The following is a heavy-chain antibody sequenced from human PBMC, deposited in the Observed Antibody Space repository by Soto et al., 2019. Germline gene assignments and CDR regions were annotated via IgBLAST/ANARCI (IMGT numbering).Heavy chain of an antibody. J-gene: IGHJ4*02. CDR2: ISGSGGST. CDR1: GFTFSSYA. D-gene: IGHD6-19*01. CDR3: AKIQSGWYVVDY. V-gene: IGHV3-23*01. Sequence: SGGSLRLSCAASGFTFSSYAMSWVRQAPGKGLEWVSAISGSGGSTYYAESVKGRFTISRDNSKNTLYLQMNSLRAEDTAVYYCAKIQSGWYVVDYWGQGTLVTVSS.